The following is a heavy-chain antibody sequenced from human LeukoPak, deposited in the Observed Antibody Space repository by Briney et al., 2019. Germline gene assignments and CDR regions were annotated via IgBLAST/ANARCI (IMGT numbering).Heavy chain of an antibody. D-gene: IGHD3-16*01. V-gene: IGHV4-39*01. Sequence: PSETLSLTCNVSGGSISSNFYYWGWIRQPPGKGLEWIGSIYYTGTTHYNPSVRGRLTIAADASRNQFSLTLRSVTATDTAVYYCTRQPRGRLSNYWGQGTLVTVSS. CDR3: TRQPRGRLSNY. CDR2: IYYTGTT. CDR1: GGSISSNFYY. J-gene: IGHJ4*02.